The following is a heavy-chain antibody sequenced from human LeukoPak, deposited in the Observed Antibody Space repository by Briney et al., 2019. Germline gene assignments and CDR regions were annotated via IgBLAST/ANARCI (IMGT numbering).Heavy chain of an antibody. Sequence: GGSLRLSCAASGFTFSNAWMSWVRQAPGKGLEWVGRIKSKTDGGTTDYAAPVKGRFTISRDDSKNTLYLQMNSLKTEDTAVYYCTTNYDILTGFDYGGQGTLVTVSS. D-gene: IGHD3-9*01. CDR1: GFTFSNAW. CDR2: IKSKTDGGTT. J-gene: IGHJ4*02. CDR3: TTNYDILTGFDY. V-gene: IGHV3-15*01.